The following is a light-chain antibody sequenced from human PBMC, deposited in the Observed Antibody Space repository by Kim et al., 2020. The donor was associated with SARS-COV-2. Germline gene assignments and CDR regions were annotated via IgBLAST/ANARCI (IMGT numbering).Light chain of an antibody. J-gene: IGLJ1*01. CDR2: QDS. V-gene: IGLV3-1*01. Sequence: SYELTQPPLVSVSPGQTASITCSGDKLGDKYACWYQQKPGQSPVLVIYQDSKRPSGIPERFSGSNSGNTATLTISGTQAMDEADYYCQAWDSSTYVFGTG. CDR1: KLGDKY. CDR3: QAWDSSTYV.